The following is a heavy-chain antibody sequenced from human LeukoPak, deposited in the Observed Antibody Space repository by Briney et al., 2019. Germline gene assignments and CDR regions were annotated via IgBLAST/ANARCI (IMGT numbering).Heavy chain of an antibody. J-gene: IGHJ4*02. Sequence: GGSLRLSCAASGFTFSDYYMSWIRQAPGKGLEWVSYISSSGSTIYYADSVKGRFTISRDNAKNSLYLQMNSRRAEDTAVYYCARGPADYYDSSGYFWGQGTLVTVSS. V-gene: IGHV3-11*01. CDR1: GFTFSDYY. CDR2: ISSSGSTI. CDR3: ARGPADYYDSSGYF. D-gene: IGHD3-22*01.